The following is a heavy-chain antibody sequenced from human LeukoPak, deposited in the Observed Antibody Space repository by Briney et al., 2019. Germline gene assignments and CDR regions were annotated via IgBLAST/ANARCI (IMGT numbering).Heavy chain of an antibody. CDR3: ASILRSSSGYYFDY. CDR1: GFTVSTNY. Sequence: GGSLRLSCAASGFTVSTNYMSWVRQAPGKGLEWVSVICGSDTTFYADSVRGKFTISRDNSKNTLYLQIISRRTEDTAVYHCASILRSSSGYYFDYWGQGTLVTVSS. J-gene: IGHJ4*02. CDR2: ICGSDTT. D-gene: IGHD3-10*01. V-gene: IGHV3-66*01.